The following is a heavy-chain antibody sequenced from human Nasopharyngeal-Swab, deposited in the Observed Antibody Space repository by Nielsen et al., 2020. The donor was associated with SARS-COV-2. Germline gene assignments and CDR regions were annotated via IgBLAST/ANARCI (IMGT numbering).Heavy chain of an antibody. Sequence: ASVKVSCKASGYTFTSYYMHWVRQAPGQGLEWMGIINPSGGSTSYAQKFQGRVTMTRDTSTSTVYMELSSLRSEETAVYYCARGKSYDFWSGYYDDYYGMDVWGQGTTVTVSS. D-gene: IGHD3-3*01. CDR1: GYTFTSYY. V-gene: IGHV1-46*01. CDR3: ARGKSYDFWSGYYDDYYGMDV. J-gene: IGHJ6*02. CDR2: INPSGGST.